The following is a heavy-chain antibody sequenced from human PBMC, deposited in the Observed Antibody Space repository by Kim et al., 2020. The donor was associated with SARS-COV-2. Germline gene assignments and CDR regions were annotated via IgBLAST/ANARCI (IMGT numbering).Heavy chain of an antibody. V-gene: IGHV3-21*01. CDR3: LVRMVRGAFDY. J-gene: IGHJ4*02. CDR2: I. D-gene: IGHD3-10*01. Sequence: IYYADSVKGRFTISRDNAKNSLYLQMNSLRAEDTAVYYCLVRMVRGAFDYWGQGTLVTVSS.